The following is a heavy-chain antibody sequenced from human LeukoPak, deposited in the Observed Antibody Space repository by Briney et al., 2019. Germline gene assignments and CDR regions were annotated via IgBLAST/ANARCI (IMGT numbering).Heavy chain of an antibody. D-gene: IGHD6-13*01. CDR2: IYYSGST. Sequence: PSETLSLTCTVSGGSISSYYWSWIRQPPGKGLEWIGYIYYSGSTNYNPSLKSRVTISVDTSKNQFSLKLSSVTAADTAVYYCARGRGSSSWNWFDPWGQGTLVTVSS. V-gene: IGHV4-59*08. CDR3: ARGRGSSSWNWFDP. J-gene: IGHJ5*02. CDR1: GGSISSYY.